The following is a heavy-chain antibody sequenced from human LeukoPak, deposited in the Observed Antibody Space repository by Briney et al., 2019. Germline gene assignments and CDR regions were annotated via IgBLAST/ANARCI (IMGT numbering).Heavy chain of an antibody. V-gene: IGHV3-23*01. CDR1: GFTFSTYG. CDR3: AKDLRNLRGRVVLDY. J-gene: IGHJ4*02. Sequence: QAGGSLRLSCGASGFTFSTYGMTWVRQAPGKGLEWVSAISGSGGSTYYADSVKGRFTISRDNSKNTLYLQMNSLRAEDTAVYYCAKDLRNLRGRVVLDYWGQGTLVTVSS. CDR2: ISGSGGST. D-gene: IGHD2-15*01.